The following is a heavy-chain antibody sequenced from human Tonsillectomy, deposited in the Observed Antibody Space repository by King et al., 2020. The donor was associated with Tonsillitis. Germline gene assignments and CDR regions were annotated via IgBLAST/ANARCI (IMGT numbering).Heavy chain of an antibody. V-gene: IGHV4-34*01. Sequence: VQLQKWGAGLLKPSETLSLTCAVYGGSFSGYYWSWIRQPPGKGLEWIGEINHSGSTNYNPSLKSRVTISVDTSKNQFSLKLSSVTAADTAVYYCARELPPTLTRYYDFWSGLGYFDYWGQGTLVTVSS. D-gene: IGHD3-3*01. J-gene: IGHJ4*02. CDR3: ARELPPTLTRYYDFWSGLGYFDY. CDR1: GGSFSGYY. CDR2: INHSGST.